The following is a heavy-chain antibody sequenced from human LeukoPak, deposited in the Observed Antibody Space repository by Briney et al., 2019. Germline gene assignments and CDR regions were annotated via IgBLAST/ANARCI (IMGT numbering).Heavy chain of an antibody. Sequence: ASVKVSCKASGYIFTAYDLHWVRQAPEQGLEWMGRIIPNSGATNYAQNFQGRVTLTRDTSISTAYMELSRLSPDDTAVYYCARGISGGFDIWGQGTMVTVSS. V-gene: IGHV1-2*06. CDR3: ARGISGGFDI. CDR1: GYIFTAYD. J-gene: IGHJ3*02. D-gene: IGHD2-21*01. CDR2: IIPNSGAT.